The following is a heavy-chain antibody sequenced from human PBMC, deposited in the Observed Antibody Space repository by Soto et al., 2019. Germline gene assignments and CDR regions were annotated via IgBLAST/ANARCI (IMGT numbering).Heavy chain of an antibody. Sequence: PGWSLRLSCAASVFTSSSYAMSWVRQAPGKGLEWVSGISGGGGSRYYADSVRGRFTISRDNSRNTLYLEMSSLRAEDTALYYCAKDALVGGGISAFDYWGQGILVTVSS. CDR3: AKDALVGGGISAFDY. CDR1: VFTSSSYA. CDR2: ISGGGGSR. V-gene: IGHV3-23*01. D-gene: IGHD2-15*01. J-gene: IGHJ4*02.